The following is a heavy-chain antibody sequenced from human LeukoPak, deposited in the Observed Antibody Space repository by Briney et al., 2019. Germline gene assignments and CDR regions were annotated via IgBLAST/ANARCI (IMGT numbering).Heavy chain of an antibody. D-gene: IGHD6-6*01. Sequence: SETLSLTCTVSGGSISSYYWSWIRQPPGKGLEWIGYIYYSGSTNYNPSLKSRVTISVDTSKNQFSLKLSSVTAADTAVYYCARGTKSYSSSFYFDYWGQGTLVTVSS. CDR1: GGSISSYY. CDR2: IYYSGST. V-gene: IGHV4-59*01. CDR3: ARGTKSYSSSFYFDY. J-gene: IGHJ4*02.